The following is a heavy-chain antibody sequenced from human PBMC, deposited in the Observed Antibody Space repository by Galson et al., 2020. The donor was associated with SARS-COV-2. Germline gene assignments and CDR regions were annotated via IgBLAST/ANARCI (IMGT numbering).Heavy chain of an antibody. V-gene: IGHV3-7*01. CDR2: IKQDGSEN. D-gene: IGHD6-19*01. J-gene: IGHJ3*02. Sequence: SCAASGFTFSSYWMSWVRQAPGKGLEWVANIKQDGSENYYVDSVKGRFTISRDNAKNSLYLQMNSLRAEDTAVYYCASSGWYYGAFDIWGQGTMVTVSS. CDR1: GFTFSSYW. CDR3: ASSGWYYGAFDI.